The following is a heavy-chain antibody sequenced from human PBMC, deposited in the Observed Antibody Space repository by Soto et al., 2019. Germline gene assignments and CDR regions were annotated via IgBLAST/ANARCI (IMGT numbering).Heavy chain of an antibody. CDR3: ARHRYCSGGSCLQLFDY. J-gene: IGHJ4*02. D-gene: IGHD2-15*01. Sequence: QLQLQESGPGLVKPSETLSLTCTVSGGSISSSSYYWGWIRQPPGKGLEWIGSIYYSGSTYYNPPLKSRVTISVDTSKNQFSLKLSSVTAADTAVYYCARHRYCSGGSCLQLFDYWGQGTLVTVSS. V-gene: IGHV4-39*01. CDR1: GGSISSSSYY. CDR2: IYYSGST.